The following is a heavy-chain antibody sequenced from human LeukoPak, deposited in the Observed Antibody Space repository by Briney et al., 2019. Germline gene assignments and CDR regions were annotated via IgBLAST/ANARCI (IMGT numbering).Heavy chain of an antibody. CDR3: ARGQYYFDY. CDR2: IYYSGST. D-gene: IGHD6-19*01. CDR1: GGSISSSSYY. J-gene: IGHJ4*02. V-gene: IGHV4-39*01. Sequence: SETLSLTCTVSGGSISSSSYYWGWIRQPPGKGLEWIGSIYYSGSTYYNPSLKSRVTISVDTSKNQFSLKLSSVTAADTAVYYCARGQYYFDYWGQGTLVTVSS.